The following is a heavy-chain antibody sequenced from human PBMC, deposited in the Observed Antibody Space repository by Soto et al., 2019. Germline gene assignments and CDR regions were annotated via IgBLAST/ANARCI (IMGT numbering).Heavy chain of an antibody. D-gene: IGHD3-9*01. CDR2: ISGSGGST. J-gene: IGHJ5*02. Sequence: TGGSLRLSCAASGFTFSSYAMSWVRQAPGKGLEWVSAISGSGGSTYYADSVKGRFTISRDNSKNTLYLQMNSLRAEDTAVYYCAKIPLSLDILTGYYWRNWFDPWGQGTLVTVSS. CDR3: AKIPLSLDILTGYYWRNWFDP. V-gene: IGHV3-23*01. CDR1: GFTFSSYA.